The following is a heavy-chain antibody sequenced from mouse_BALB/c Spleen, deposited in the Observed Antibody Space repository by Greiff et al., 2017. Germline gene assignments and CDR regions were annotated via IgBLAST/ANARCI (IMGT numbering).Heavy chain of an antibody. CDR1: GFSLTSYG. CDR3: ARKDRYDEDYFDY. Sequence: VQLVESGPGLVAPSQSLSITCTVSGFSLTSYGVHWVRQPPGKGLEWLGVIWAGGSTNYNSALMSRLSISKDNSKSQVFLKMNSLQTDDTAMYYCARKDRYDEDYFDYWGQGTTLTVSS. CDR2: IWAGGST. J-gene: IGHJ2*01. D-gene: IGHD2-14*01. V-gene: IGHV2-9*02.